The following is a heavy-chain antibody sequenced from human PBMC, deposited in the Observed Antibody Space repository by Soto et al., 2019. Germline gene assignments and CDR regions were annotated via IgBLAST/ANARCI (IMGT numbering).Heavy chain of an antibody. J-gene: IGHJ2*01. CDR2: TYYRSKWYN. V-gene: IGHV6-1*01. D-gene: IGHD6-19*01. CDR3: ARVAVAGTPSNWYFDL. CDR1: GDSVPSNSAA. Sequence: SQTLSLTCAISGDSVPSNSAAWNWIRQSPSRGLEWLGRTYYRSKWYNDYAVSVKSRITINPDTSKNQFSLQLNSVTPEDTAVYYCARVAVAGTPSNWYFDLWGRGTLVTVSS.